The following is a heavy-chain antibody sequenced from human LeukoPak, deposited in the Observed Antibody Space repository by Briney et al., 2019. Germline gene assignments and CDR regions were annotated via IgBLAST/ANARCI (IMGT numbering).Heavy chain of an antibody. V-gene: IGHV4-34*01. J-gene: IGHJ5*02. CDR3: ARAPYSMGWFDP. Sequence: KPSETLSLTCAVYGGSFSGYYWSWIRQPPGKGLEWIGEINHRGSTNYNPSPKSRVTMSVDTSKNQFSLKLSSVTAADTAVYYCARAPYSMGWFDPWGQGTLVTVSS. CDR2: INHRGST. CDR1: GGSFSGYY. D-gene: IGHD6-13*01.